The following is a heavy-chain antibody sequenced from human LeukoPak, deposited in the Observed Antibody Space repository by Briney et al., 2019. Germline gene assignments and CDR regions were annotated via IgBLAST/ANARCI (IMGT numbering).Heavy chain of an antibody. V-gene: IGHV3-74*01. CDR1: RSTFSSYW. Sequence: PGGSLRLSCAASRSTFSSYWMHWVRQAPGKGLVWVSRVNSDGSSTNYADSVKGRFTISRDNAKNTLYLQMNSLGVEDTAVYYCATEGPLPGGHDYWGQGTLVTVFS. D-gene: IGHD2-15*01. CDR3: ATEGPLPGGHDY. J-gene: IGHJ4*02. CDR2: VNSDGSST.